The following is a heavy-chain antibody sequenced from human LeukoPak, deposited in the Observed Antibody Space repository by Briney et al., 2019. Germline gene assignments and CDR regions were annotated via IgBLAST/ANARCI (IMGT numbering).Heavy chain of an antibody. J-gene: IGHJ5*02. V-gene: IGHV3-23*01. CDR2: ISGSGGST. CDR3: ARDADPSPKSYDFWSGYYAANWFDP. CDR1: GFTFSSYA. D-gene: IGHD3-3*01. Sequence: PGGSLRLSCAASGFTFSSYAMSWVRQAPGKGLEWVSAISGSGGSTYYADSVKGRFTISRDNSKNTLYPQMNSLRAEDTAVYYCARDADPSPKSYDFWSGYYAANWFDPWGQGTLVTVSS.